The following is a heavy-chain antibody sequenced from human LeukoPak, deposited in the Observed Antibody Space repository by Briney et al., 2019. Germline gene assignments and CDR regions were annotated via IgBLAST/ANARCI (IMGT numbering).Heavy chain of an antibody. V-gene: IGHV4-34*01. CDR2: INYSGST. CDR3: ARERATHGYFDY. J-gene: IGHJ4*02. Sequence: SGTLSLTCAVYGGSFSGYYWSWIRQPPGKGLEWIGEINYSGSTNYNPSLKSRVTISVDTSKNQFSLKLSSVTAADTAVYYCARERATHGYFDYWGQGTLVTVSS. CDR1: GGSFSGYY.